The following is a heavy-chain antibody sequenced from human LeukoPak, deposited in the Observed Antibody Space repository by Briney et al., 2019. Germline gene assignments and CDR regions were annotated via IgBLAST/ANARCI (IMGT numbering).Heavy chain of an antibody. V-gene: IGHV3-30*02. D-gene: IGHD5-24*01. CDR1: GFTFSSYG. CDR2: IRYDGSNK. J-gene: IGHJ4*02. CDR3: AKRGMGTVDY. Sequence: GGSLRLSCAASGFTFSSYGMHWVRQAPGKGLEWVAFIRYDGSNKCYADSVKGRFTISRDNSKNTLCLQMNSLRAEDTAVYYCAKRGMGTVDYWGQGTLVTVSS.